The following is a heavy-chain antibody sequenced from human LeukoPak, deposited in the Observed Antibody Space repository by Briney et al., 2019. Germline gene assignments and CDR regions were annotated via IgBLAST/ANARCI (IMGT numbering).Heavy chain of an antibody. CDR3: ARGWFGEFHNWFDP. D-gene: IGHD3-10*01. V-gene: IGHV1-18*01. CDR1: GYTFTSYG. CDR2: ISAYNGNT. J-gene: IGHJ5*02. Sequence: ASVKVSCKASGYTFTSYGISWVRQAPGQGLEWMGWISAYNGNTNYAQKLQGRVTMTTDTSTSTAYTELRSLRSDDTAVYYCARGWFGEFHNWFDPWGQGTLVTVSS.